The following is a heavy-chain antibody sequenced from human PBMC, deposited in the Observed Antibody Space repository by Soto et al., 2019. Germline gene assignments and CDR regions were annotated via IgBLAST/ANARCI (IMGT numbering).Heavy chain of an antibody. V-gene: IGHV4-59*01. CDR1: GGSISSYY. Sequence: SETLSLTCTVSGGSISSYYWSWIRQPPGKGLEWIGYIYYSGSTNYNPSLKSRVTISVDTSKNQFSLKLSSVTAADTAVYYCARGFAPGDYFDYWGQGTLVTVSS. CDR3: ARGFAPGDYFDY. CDR2: IYYSGST. J-gene: IGHJ4*02. D-gene: IGHD3-10*01.